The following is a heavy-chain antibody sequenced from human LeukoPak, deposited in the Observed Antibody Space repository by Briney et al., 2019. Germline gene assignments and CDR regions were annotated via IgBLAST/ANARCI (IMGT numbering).Heavy chain of an antibody. Sequence: LPGGSLRLSCVASGFIFSNYGMHWVRQAPGKGLEYVSAISSNGDSTFYANSVKGRFTISRDNSKNTLYLQMGSLRADDMGVYYCARIRGDYYFDYWGQGTLVTVSS. V-gene: IGHV3-64*01. D-gene: IGHD3-16*01. CDR3: ARIRGDYYFDY. J-gene: IGHJ4*02. CDR1: GFIFSNYG. CDR2: ISSNGDST.